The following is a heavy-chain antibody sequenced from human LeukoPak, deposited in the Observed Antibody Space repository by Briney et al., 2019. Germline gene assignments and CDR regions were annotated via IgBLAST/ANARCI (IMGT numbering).Heavy chain of an antibody. V-gene: IGHV3-30*04. Sequence: GGSLRVSCAASGFTFSSYAMHWVRQAPGKGLEWVAVISYDASNKYYADSVKGRFTISRDNSKNTLYLQMNSLRAEDTAVYYCAGDYDSSSYYYVGTTVTYWGQGTLVTVSS. D-gene: IGHD3-22*01. J-gene: IGHJ4*02. CDR1: GFTFSSYA. CDR2: ISYDASNK. CDR3: AGDYDSSSYYYVGTTVTY.